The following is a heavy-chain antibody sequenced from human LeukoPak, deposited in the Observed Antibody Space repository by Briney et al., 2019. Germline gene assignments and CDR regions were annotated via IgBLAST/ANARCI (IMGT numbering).Heavy chain of an antibody. D-gene: IGHD5-24*01. V-gene: IGHV3-20*04. CDR1: GFTFDDYG. J-gene: IGHJ5*02. Sequence: GGSLRLSCAASGFTFDDYGMSWVRQAPGKGLEWVSGINWNGGSTGYADSVKGRFTISRDNAKNSLYLQMNSLRAEDTALYYCARSGGDGYNYPYNWFDPWGQGTLVTVSS. CDR2: INWNGGST. CDR3: ARSGGDGYNYPYNWFDP.